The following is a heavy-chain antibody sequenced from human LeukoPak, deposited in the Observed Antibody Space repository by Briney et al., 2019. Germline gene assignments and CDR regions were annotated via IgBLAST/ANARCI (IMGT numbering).Heavy chain of an antibody. D-gene: IGHD6-19*01. CDR3: ARGGYSSGWSLNNWFDP. CDR2: ISYDGSNK. V-gene: IGHV3-30-3*01. J-gene: IGHJ5*02. CDR1: GFTFSSYA. Sequence: GRSLRLSCAASGFTFSSYAMHWVRQAPGKGLEWVAVISYDGSNKYYADSVKGRFTISRDNSKNTLYLQMNSLRAEDTAVYYCARGGYSSGWSLNNWFDPWGQGTLVTVSS.